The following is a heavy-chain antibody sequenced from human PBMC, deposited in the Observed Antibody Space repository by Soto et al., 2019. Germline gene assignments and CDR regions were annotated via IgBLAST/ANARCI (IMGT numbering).Heavy chain of an antibody. J-gene: IGHJ6*03. CDR3: ARGYCSSTSCQGYMDV. V-gene: IGHV3-64*01. CDR2: ISSNGGSA. Sequence: GGSLRLSCAASGFTFSSYAMHWVRQAPGKGLEYVSGISSNGGSAYFANSVKGRFTISRDNSKNTLYLQMGSLRAEDMAVYYCARGYCSSTSCQGYMDVWGRGTTVTVSS. D-gene: IGHD2-2*01. CDR1: GFTFSSYA.